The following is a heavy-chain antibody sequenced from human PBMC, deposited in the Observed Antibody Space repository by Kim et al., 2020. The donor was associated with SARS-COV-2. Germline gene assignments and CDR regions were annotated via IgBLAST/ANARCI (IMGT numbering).Heavy chain of an antibody. V-gene: IGHV5-51*01. D-gene: IGHD6-13*01. J-gene: IGHJ4*02. Sequence: RYSPSFQGQVTISADKSISTAYLQWSSLKASDTAMYYCARQTLAAAGTDYWGQGTLVTVSS. CDR3: ARQTLAAAGTDY.